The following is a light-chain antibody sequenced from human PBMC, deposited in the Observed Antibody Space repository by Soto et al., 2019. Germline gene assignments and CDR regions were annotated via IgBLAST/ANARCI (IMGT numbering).Light chain of an antibody. J-gene: IGKJ1*01. CDR1: QYISSK. V-gene: IGKV3-20*01. CDR3: HQYDSWT. CDR2: GAS. Sequence: EIVMTQSPATLSMSPGERATLSCRASQYISSKVAWYQQIPGQAPRLLIYGASSRATGIPDRFSGSGSGTDFTLTISRLEPEDFAVYYCHQYDSWTFGQGTKVDIK.